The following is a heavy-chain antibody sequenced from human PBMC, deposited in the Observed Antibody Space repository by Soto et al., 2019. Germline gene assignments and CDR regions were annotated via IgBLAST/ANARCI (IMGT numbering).Heavy chain of an antibody. CDR1: GGSISSGDYY. D-gene: IGHD5-18*01. CDR2: IYYSGST. CDR3: AREPAEGYSYGPYYFDY. V-gene: IGHV4-30-4*01. J-gene: IGHJ4*02. Sequence: SETLSLTCTVSGGSISSGDYYWSWIRQPPGKGLEWIGYIYYSGSTYYNPSLKSRVTISVDTSKNQFSLKLSSVTAADTAVYYCAREPAEGYSYGPYYFDYWGQGTLVTVSS.